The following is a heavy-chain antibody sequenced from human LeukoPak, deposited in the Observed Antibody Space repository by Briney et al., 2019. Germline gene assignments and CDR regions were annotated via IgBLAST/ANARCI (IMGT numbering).Heavy chain of an antibody. V-gene: IGHV1-2*02. CDR3: ARGSANHYYMDV. CDR2: INPNSGGT. J-gene: IGHJ6*03. D-gene: IGHD1-14*01. CDR1: GYTSTDYY. Sequence: ASVTVSCKASGYTSTDYYMHWVRQTPGQGLEWMGWINPNSGGTNYAQKFQGRVTMTKDTSISTAYMELSRLRSDDTALYYCARGSANHYYMDVWGKGTTVTVSS.